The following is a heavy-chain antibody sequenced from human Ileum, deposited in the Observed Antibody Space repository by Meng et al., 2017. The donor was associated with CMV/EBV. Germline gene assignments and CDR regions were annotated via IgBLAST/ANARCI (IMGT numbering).Heavy chain of an antibody. CDR2: INSDGSST. Sequence: CAASGFTFSSYWMHWVRQAPGKGLVWVSRINSDGSSTSYADSVKGRFTISRDNAKNTLYLQMNSLRAEDTAVYYCAGGVGADNWFDPWGQGTLVTVSS. J-gene: IGHJ5*02. CDR1: GFTFSSYW. V-gene: IGHV3-74*01. CDR3: AGGVGADNWFDP. D-gene: IGHD1-26*01.